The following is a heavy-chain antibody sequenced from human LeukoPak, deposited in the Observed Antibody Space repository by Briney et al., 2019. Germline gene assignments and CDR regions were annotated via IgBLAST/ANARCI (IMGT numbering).Heavy chain of an antibody. V-gene: IGHV5-51*01. CDR3: ARAYYDFWSGLYYYYYMDV. CDR2: IYPGDSDT. J-gene: IGHJ6*03. CDR1: GYSFTSYW. D-gene: IGHD3-3*01. Sequence: GESLKISCKGSGYSFTSYWIGWVRQMPGKGLEWMGIIYPGDSDTRYSPSFQGQVTTSADKSISTAYLQWSSLKASDTAMYYCARAYYDFWSGLYYYYYMDVWGKGTTVTVSS.